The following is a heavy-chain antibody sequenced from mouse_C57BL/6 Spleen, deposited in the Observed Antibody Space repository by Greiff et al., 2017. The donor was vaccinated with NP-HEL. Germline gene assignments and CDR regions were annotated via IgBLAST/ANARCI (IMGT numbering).Heavy chain of an antibody. CDR3: ARGITTVVSFDV. J-gene: IGHJ1*03. D-gene: IGHD1-1*01. V-gene: IGHV1-52*01. CDR2: IDPSDSET. CDR1: GYTFTSYW. Sequence: QVQLQQPGAELVRPGSSVKLSCKASGYTFTSYWMHWVKQRPIQGLEWIGNIDPSDSETHYNQKFKDKATLTVDKSSSTAYMQLSSLTSEDSAVYYCARGITTVVSFDVWGTGTTVTVSS.